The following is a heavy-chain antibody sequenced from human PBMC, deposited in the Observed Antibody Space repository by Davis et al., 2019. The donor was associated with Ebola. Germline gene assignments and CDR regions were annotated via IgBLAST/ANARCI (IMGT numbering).Heavy chain of an antibody. CDR2: TRSKANSYAT. CDR3: TSTTVSKGDY. J-gene: IGHJ4*02. D-gene: IGHD4-17*01. CDR1: GFTFSGSA. Sequence: PGGSLRLSCAASGFTFSGSAMHWVRQASGKGLAWVGRTRSKANSYATAYAASVKGRFTISRYDSKNTAYLQMNSLKTENTAVYYCTSTTVSKGDYWGQGTLVTVSS. V-gene: IGHV3-73*01.